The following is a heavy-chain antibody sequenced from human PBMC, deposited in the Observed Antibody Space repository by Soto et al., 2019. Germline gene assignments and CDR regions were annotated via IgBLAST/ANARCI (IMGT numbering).Heavy chain of an antibody. CDR1: GGSISSGDYY. CDR2: IYYSGST. CDR3: AKTGYYDFWSGYPGGWFDP. Sequence: SETLSLTCTVSGGSISSGDYYWSWIRQPPGKGLEWIGYIYYSGSTYYNPSLKSRVTISVDTSKNQFFLKLSSVTAADTAVYYCAKTGYYDFWSGYPGGWFDPWGQGTLVTVSS. D-gene: IGHD3-3*01. V-gene: IGHV4-30-4*01. J-gene: IGHJ5*02.